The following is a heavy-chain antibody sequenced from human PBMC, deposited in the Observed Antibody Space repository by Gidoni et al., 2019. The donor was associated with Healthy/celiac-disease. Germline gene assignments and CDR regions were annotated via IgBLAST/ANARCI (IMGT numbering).Heavy chain of an antibody. D-gene: IGHD6-13*01. CDR3: ARDEAAAGGGY. Sequence: EVQLVESGGGLVQPGGSLRLSCAASGFTVSSNYMSWVRQAPGKGLEWVSVIYSGGSTYYADSVKGRFTITRDNSKNTLYLQMNSLRAEDTAVYYCARDEAAAGGGYWGQGTLVTVSS. CDR1: GFTVSSNY. CDR2: IYSGGST. V-gene: IGHV3-66*01. J-gene: IGHJ4*02.